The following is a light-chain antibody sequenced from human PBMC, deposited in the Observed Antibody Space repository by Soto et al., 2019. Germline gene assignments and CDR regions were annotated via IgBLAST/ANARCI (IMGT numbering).Light chain of an antibody. CDR1: SSDVGAYNY. CDR3: SSYAGSNNGVV. J-gene: IGLJ2*01. CDR2: EVN. V-gene: IGLV2-8*01. Sequence: QSVLSQPPSASGSPGQSVTISCTAGSSDVGAYNYVSWYQQHPDKAPKLMLYEVNMRPSGVPGRFSGSKSGNTASLTVSGLQTEDEADYCCSSYAGSNNGVVFGGGTKLTVL.